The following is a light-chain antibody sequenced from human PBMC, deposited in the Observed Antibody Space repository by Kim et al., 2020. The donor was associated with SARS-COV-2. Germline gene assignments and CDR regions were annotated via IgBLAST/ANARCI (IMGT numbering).Light chain of an antibody. V-gene: IGKV3-11*01. J-gene: IGKJ4*01. CDR1: QSVSSY. CDR2: DAS. Sequence: APRARATPPCRASQSVSSYLAWYQQKPGQAPRLLIYDASNRATGIPARFSGSGSGTDFTLTISSLEPEDFAVYYCQQRSNWPPLTFGGGTKVDIK. CDR3: QQRSNWPPLT.